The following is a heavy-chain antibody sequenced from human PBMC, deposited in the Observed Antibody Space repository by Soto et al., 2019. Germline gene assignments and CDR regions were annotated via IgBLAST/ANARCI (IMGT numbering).Heavy chain of an antibody. CDR3: ARSPRNWGFDY. CDR2: IYPGGVNI. J-gene: IGHJ4*02. V-gene: IGHV1-46*01. CDR1: GYSFTSHY. Sequence: GASVKVSCKAIGYSFTSHYMHWVRQAPGQELEWMGTIYPGGVNIGYAQKFKGRVTMTKDTSTSTVYMELNSLTSEDTAVYYCARSPRNWGFDYWGLGTLVTVSS. D-gene: IGHD7-27*01.